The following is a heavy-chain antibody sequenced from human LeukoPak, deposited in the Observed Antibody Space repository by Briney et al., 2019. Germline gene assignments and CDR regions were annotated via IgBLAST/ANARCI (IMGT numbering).Heavy chain of an antibody. V-gene: IGHV6-1*01. Sequence: SQTLSLTCDISGDSVSSNSATWNWIRQSPSRGLEWLGRTYYKSKWYSDYAVSVKSRIIIKSDTSKNQFSLHLNSVTPEDTAVYYCARRLTQYDCFDPWGQGILVTVSS. D-gene: IGHD2-2*01. CDR3: ARRLTQYDCFDP. J-gene: IGHJ5*02. CDR1: GDSVSSNSAT. CDR2: TYYKSKWYS.